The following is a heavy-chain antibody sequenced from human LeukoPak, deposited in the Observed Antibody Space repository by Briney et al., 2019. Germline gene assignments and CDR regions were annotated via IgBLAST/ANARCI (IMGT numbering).Heavy chain of an antibody. V-gene: IGHV3-21*01. J-gene: IGHJ4*02. CDR1: GFTVSSNY. CDR2: ISSSSTYI. CDR3: ARSTTGDFYY. D-gene: IGHD7-27*01. Sequence: GGSLRLSCAASGFTVSSNYMNWVRQAPGKGLEWVSSISSSSTYIYYADSVKGRFTISRDNAKNSLYLQMNSLRAEDTAVYYCARSTTGDFYYWGQGTLVTVSS.